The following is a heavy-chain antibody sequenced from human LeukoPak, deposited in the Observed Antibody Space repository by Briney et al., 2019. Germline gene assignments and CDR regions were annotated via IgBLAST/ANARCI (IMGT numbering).Heavy chain of an antibody. CDR1: GGSISSSSYY. V-gene: IGHV4-39*01. CDR3: ARQSNVDY. CDR2: IYYSGST. J-gene: IGHJ4*02. Sequence: PSETLSLTCTVSGGSISSSSYYWGWIRQPPGKGLEWIGSIYYSGSTYYNPSLKSRVTISVDTSKNRFSLKLSSVTAADTAVYYCARQSNVDYWGQGTLVTVSS.